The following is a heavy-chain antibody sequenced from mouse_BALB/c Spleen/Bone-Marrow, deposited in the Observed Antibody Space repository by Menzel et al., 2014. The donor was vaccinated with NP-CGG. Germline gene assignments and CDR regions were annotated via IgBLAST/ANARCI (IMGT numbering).Heavy chain of an antibody. CDR3: ARRGDGYYDWFAY. Sequence: QVQLQQSGSGLVRPSQSLSITCTVSGFSLTSYGVHWVRQSPGKGLEWLGVIWSGGSTDYNAAFISRLSISKDNSKSQVFFKMNSLQANDTAIYYCARRGDGYYDWFAYWGQGTLVTVSA. CDR1: GFSLTSYG. J-gene: IGHJ3*01. D-gene: IGHD2-3*01. V-gene: IGHV2-2*02. CDR2: IWSGGST.